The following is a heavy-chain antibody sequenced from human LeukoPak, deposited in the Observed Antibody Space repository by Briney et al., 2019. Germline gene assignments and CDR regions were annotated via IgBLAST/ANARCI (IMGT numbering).Heavy chain of an antibody. CDR2: IKQDGSEK. J-gene: IGHJ4*02. Sequence: PGGSLRLSCAASEFSVGSNYMTWVRQAPGKGLEWVANIKQDGSEKYYVDSVKGRFTISRDNAKNSLYLQMNSLRAEDTAVYYCARRRYSGSSQNFDYWGQGTLVTVSS. CDR3: ARRRYSGSSQNFDY. D-gene: IGHD1-26*01. V-gene: IGHV3-7*01. CDR1: EFSVGSNY.